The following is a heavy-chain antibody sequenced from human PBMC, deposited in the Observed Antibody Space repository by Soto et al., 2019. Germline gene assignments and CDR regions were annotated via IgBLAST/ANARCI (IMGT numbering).Heavy chain of an antibody. CDR1: GFTSTGFTFSSYW. D-gene: IGHD6-6*01. CDR2: IKQDGSEK. Sequence: GGSLRLSCAASGFTSTGFTFSSYWMSWVRQAPGKGLEWVANIKQDGSEKYYVDSVKGRFTISRDNAKNSLYLQMNSLRAEDTAVYYCVRDRRVEPWFDCWGQGTLVTVSS. J-gene: IGHJ4*02. CDR3: VRDRRVEPWFDC. V-gene: IGHV3-7*05.